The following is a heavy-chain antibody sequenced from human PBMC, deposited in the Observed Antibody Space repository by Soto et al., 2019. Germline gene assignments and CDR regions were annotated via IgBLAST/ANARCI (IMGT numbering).Heavy chain of an antibody. CDR1: GFTFSSYS. Sequence: SLRLSCAASGFTFSSYSMNWVRQAPGKGLEWVSSISSSSSYIYYADSVKGRFTISRDNAKNSLYLQMNSLRAEDTAVYYCASLGIAVAGTQDDAFDIWGQGTMVTVSS. CDR2: ISSSSSYI. CDR3: ASLGIAVAGTQDDAFDI. V-gene: IGHV3-21*01. D-gene: IGHD6-19*01. J-gene: IGHJ3*02.